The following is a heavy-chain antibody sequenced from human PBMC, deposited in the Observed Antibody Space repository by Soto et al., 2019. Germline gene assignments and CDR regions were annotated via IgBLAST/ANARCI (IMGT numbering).Heavy chain of an antibody. Sequence: SETLSLTCAVYGGSFSGYYWSWIRQPPGKGLEWIGGINHSGSTNYNPSLKSRVTISVDTSKNQFSLKLSSVTAADTAVYYCGRAGSLAVAARGYSSYYRDVGGKGTTVTV. CDR3: GRAGSLAVAARGYSSYYRDV. J-gene: IGHJ6*03. V-gene: IGHV4-34*01. CDR2: INHSGST. D-gene: IGHD6-19*01. CDR1: GGSFSGYY.